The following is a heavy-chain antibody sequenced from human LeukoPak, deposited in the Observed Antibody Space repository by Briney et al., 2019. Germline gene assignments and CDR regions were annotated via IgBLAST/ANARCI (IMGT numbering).Heavy chain of an antibody. D-gene: IGHD4-11*01. J-gene: IGHJ4*02. CDR2: IRFDGSSI. V-gene: IGHV3-30*02. CDR3: AKDRDEYGNDC. Sequence: PGGSLRLSCAASGFSFSDFGMHWIRQAPGKGLEWVTLIRFDGSSIYYADSVKGRFTISRDNSRNTLYLRMNSLRVEDTAVYYCAKDRDEYGNDCWGQGILVTVST. CDR1: GFSFSDFG.